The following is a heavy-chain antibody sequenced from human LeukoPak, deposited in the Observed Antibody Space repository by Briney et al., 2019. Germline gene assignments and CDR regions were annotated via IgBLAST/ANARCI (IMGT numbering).Heavy chain of an antibody. CDR2: ISGSGGST. Sequence: GGSLRLSCAASRFTFSSYAMSWVRQAPGKGLEWVSAISGSGGSTYYADSVKGRFTISRDNSKNTLYLQMNSLRAEDTAVYYCAKEPRPNIVGATTFDPWGQGALVTVSS. J-gene: IGHJ5*02. CDR1: RFTFSSYA. D-gene: IGHD1-26*01. V-gene: IGHV3-23*01. CDR3: AKEPRPNIVGATTFDP.